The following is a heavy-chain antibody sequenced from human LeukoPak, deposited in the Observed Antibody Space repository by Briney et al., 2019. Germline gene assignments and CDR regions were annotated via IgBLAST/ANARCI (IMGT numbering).Heavy chain of an antibody. CDR2: ITSSSTSI. CDR3: ARVTAGTYYKGLGSFDS. Sequence: GGSLRLSCAASGFTFSSYAMNWVRQAPGKGLEWVPSITSSSTSIYYADSVKGRFTISRDNAKSSLYLQMNSLRAEDTAVYYCARVTAGTYYKGLGSFDSWGQGAQVTVSS. J-gene: IGHJ4*02. V-gene: IGHV3-21*01. D-gene: IGHD1-26*01. CDR1: GFTFSSYA.